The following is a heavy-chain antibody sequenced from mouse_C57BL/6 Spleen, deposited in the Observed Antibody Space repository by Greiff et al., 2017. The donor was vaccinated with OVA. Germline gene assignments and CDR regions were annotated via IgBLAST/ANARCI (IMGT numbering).Heavy chain of an antibody. V-gene: IGHV1-26*01. CDR3: ARSSYYYGSSYGWFAY. J-gene: IGHJ3*01. CDR2: INPNNGGT. D-gene: IGHD1-1*01. CDR1: GYTFTDYY. Sequence: VQLQQSGPELVKPGASVKISCKASGYTFTDYYMNWVKQSHGKSLEWIGDINPNNGGTSYNQKFKGKATLTVDKSSSTAYMEVRSLTSEESAVYYCARSSYYYGSSYGWFAYWGQGTLVTVSA.